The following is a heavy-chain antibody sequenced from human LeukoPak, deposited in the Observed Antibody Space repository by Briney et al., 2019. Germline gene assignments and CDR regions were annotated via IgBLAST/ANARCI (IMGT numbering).Heavy chain of an antibody. Sequence: SETLSLTCAVYGGSFSGYYWSWIRQPPGKGLEWIGEINHSGSTNYNPSLKSRVTISVDTSKNQFSLKLSSVTAADTAVYYCARSPIARLYGTLDYWGQGTLVTVSS. CDR1: GGSFSGYY. D-gene: IGHD1-14*01. CDR2: INHSGST. V-gene: IGHV4-34*01. J-gene: IGHJ4*02. CDR3: ARSPIARLYGTLDY.